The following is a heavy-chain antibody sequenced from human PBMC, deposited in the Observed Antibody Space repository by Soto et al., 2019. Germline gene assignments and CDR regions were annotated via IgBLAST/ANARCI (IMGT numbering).Heavy chain of an antibody. CDR3: ARTYYDILTGYYRYWYFDL. V-gene: IGHV1-69*01. D-gene: IGHD3-9*01. CDR1: GGTFSSYA. J-gene: IGHJ2*01. Sequence: QVQLVQSGAEVKKPGSSVKVSCKASGGTFSSYAISWVRQAPGQGLEWMGGIIPIFGTANYAQKFQGRVTITADEATSTAYMELSSLRSEDTAVYYCARTYYDILTGYYRYWYFDLWGRGTLVTVSS. CDR2: IIPIFGTA.